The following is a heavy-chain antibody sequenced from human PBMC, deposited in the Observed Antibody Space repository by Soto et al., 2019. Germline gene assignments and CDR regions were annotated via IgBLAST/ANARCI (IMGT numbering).Heavy chain of an antibody. Sequence: QVQLVQSGAEVKKPGSSVKVSCKASGGTFSSYTISWVRQAPGQGLEWMGRIIPILGIANYAKKFQGRVTITADKATSTAYMELSSLRSEDTAVYYCARDRRNYYGSGSYFPDYWGQGTLVTVS. V-gene: IGHV1-69*08. D-gene: IGHD3-10*01. CDR2: IIPILGIA. J-gene: IGHJ4*02. CDR3: ARDRRNYYGSGSYFPDY. CDR1: GGTFSSYT.